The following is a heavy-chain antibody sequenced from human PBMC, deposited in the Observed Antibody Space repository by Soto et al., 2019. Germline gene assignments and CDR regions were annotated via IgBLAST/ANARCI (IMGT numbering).Heavy chain of an antibody. D-gene: IGHD6-13*01. J-gene: IGHJ6*02. CDR3: ARMIKQQLDHYYYYGMDV. V-gene: IGHV3-33*01. CDR1: GFTFSSYG. CDR2: IWYDGSNK. Sequence: GGSLRLSCAASGFTFSSYGMHWVRQAPGKGLEWVAVIWYDGSNKYYADSVKGRFTISRDNSKNTLYLQMNSLRAEDTAVYYCARMIKQQLDHYYYYGMDVWGQGTTVTVSS.